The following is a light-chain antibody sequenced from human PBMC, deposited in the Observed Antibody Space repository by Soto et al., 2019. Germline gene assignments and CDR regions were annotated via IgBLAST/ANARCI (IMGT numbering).Light chain of an antibody. V-gene: IGKV1-6*01. Sequence: ALQMTQSPSSLSASVGDTVSITCRASQGIRSDLGWYQQKPGKAPKLLIYGASNLQSGVPSRFSGSGSGTDFTLTISSLQPEDFATYYCLHDYNYPYTFGQGTKLEIK. CDR1: QGIRSD. CDR2: GAS. CDR3: LHDYNYPYT. J-gene: IGKJ2*01.